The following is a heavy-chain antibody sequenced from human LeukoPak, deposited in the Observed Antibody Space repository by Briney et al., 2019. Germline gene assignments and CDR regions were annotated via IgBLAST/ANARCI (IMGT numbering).Heavy chain of an antibody. V-gene: IGHV4-31*03. Sequence: SQTLSLTCTVSGVSISSGGYYWSWIRQHPGKGLEWIGYIYYSGSTYYNPSLKSRVTISVDTSKNQFSLKLSSVTAADTAVYYCASLDSRVYDACDIWGQGTMVTVSS. CDR1: GVSISSGGYY. CDR3: ASLDSRVYDACDI. D-gene: IGHD6-13*01. J-gene: IGHJ3*02. CDR2: IYYSGST.